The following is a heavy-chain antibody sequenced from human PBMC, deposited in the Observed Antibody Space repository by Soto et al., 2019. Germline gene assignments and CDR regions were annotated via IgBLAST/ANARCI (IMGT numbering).Heavy chain of an antibody. CDR1: GFTFSSYA. Sequence: GGSLRLFCAGFGFTFSSYAISVVRQAPGKGLVWVSRINSDGSSTSYADSAKGRFTISRDNAKNTLYLQKNRLRAEDTAVYYCARGPTVPFWFGLSYYYYYCMDVWGQGTTVTVSS. CDR3: ARGPTVPFWFGLSYYYYYCMDV. D-gene: IGHD3-3*01. V-gene: IGHV3-74*01. CDR2: INSDGSST. J-gene: IGHJ6*02.